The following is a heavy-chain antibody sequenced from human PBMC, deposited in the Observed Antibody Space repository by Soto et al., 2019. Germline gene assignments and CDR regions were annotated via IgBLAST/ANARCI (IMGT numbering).Heavy chain of an antibody. Sequence: SVKVSCKASGVTFNKYAIDWVRQAPGQGLEWMGGIIPLFGTANYAQKFQGRVTITADEATSTAYMELSSLRSEDTAVYYCARQFDYDTSGYYYAYWGQGTLVTVSS. CDR3: ARQFDYDTSGYYYAY. CDR1: GVTFNKYA. J-gene: IGHJ4*02. D-gene: IGHD3-22*01. CDR2: IIPLFGTA. V-gene: IGHV1-69*13.